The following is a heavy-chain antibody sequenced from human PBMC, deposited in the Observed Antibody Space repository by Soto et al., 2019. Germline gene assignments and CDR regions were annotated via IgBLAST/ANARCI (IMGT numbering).Heavy chain of an antibody. CDR1: GGTFSSYA. V-gene: IGHV1-69*01. CDR2: IIPIFGTA. CDR3: ARDLSYSSSSAGYYYYGMDV. J-gene: IGHJ6*02. D-gene: IGHD6-6*01. Sequence: QVQLVQSGAEVQKPGSSVKVSCKASGGTFSSYAISWVRQAPGQGLEWMGGIIPIFGTANYAQKFQGRVTITADESTSTAYMELSSLRSEDTAVYYCARDLSYSSSSAGYYYYGMDVWGQGTTVTVSS.